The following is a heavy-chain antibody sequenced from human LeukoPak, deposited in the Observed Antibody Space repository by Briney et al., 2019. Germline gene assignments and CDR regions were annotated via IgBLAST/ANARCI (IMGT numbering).Heavy chain of an antibody. Sequence: GGSLRLSCAASGFTFSNAWMSWVRQAPGKGLEWVGRIKSKTDGGTTDYAAPVKGRFTISRDDSKNTLYLQMNSLRAEDTAVYYCARVVVYYGSGNHYYFDYWGQGTLVTVSS. CDR3: ARVVVYYGSGNHYYFDY. J-gene: IGHJ4*02. CDR1: GFTFSNAW. V-gene: IGHV3-15*01. CDR2: IKSKTDGGTT. D-gene: IGHD3-10*01.